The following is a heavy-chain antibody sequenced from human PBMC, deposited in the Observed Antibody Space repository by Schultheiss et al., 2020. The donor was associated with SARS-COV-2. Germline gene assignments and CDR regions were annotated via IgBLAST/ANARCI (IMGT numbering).Heavy chain of an antibody. CDR3: ARDLRAEVVTAFDS. V-gene: IGHV4-59*05. J-gene: IGHJ5*01. D-gene: IGHD2-21*02. CDR1: GGSISSYY. Sequence: GSLRLSCTVSGGSISSYYWNWIRQPPGKELEWIGSFDYSGSTYYNPSLKSRVTISVDTSQNHFSLRLNSMTAADTAVYYCARDLRAEVVTAFDSWGQGTLVTVSS. CDR2: FDYSGST.